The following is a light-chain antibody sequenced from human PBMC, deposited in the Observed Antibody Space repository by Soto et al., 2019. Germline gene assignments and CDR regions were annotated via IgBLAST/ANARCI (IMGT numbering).Light chain of an antibody. CDR1: GSSIGTNT. Sequence: QSVLTQPPSASGTPGQRVTISCSGSGSSIGTNTVNWYRQLPGTAPKLLIYGDNQRPSGVPDRFSGSKSGTSASLAISGLQSEDEAEYYCAAWDGNLNNVQFGGGTKL. CDR2: GDN. V-gene: IGLV1-44*01. J-gene: IGLJ2*01. CDR3: AAWDGNLNNVQ.